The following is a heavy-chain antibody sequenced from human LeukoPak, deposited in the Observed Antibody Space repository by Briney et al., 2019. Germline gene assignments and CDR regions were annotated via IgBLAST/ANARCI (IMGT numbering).Heavy chain of an antibody. CDR2: INPNSGGT. CDR3: ARGRSIAVAGRNIAPLDNDY. Sequence: ASVKVSYKASGYTFTGYYMHWVRQAPGQGLEWMGWINPNSGGTNYAQKFQGRVTMTRDTSISTAYMELSRLRSDDTAVYYCARGRSIAVAGRNIAPLDNDYWGQGTLVTVSS. CDR1: GYTFTGYY. J-gene: IGHJ4*02. V-gene: IGHV1-2*02. D-gene: IGHD6-19*01.